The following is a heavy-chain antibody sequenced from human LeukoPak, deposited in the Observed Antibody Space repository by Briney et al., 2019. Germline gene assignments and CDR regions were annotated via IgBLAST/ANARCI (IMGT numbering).Heavy chain of an antibody. CDR3: ARHLIAAAGDNWFDP. J-gene: IGHJ5*02. CDR2: IYPGDSDT. D-gene: IGHD6-13*01. V-gene: IGHV5-51*01. Sequence: GESLKISCKGSGYSFTSYWIGWVRQMPGKGLEWMGIIYPGDSDTRYSPSFQGQVTISADKSISTAYPQWSSLKASDTAMYYCARHLIAAAGDNWFDPWGQGTLVTVSS. CDR1: GYSFTSYW.